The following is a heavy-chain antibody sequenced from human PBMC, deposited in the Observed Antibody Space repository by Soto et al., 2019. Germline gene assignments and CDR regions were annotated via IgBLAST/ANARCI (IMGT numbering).Heavy chain of an antibody. V-gene: IGHV5-10-1*01. CDR1: GYSFTSYW. J-gene: IGHJ6*02. CDR3: ARSTFGGVAHNNYYYYYGMDV. CDR2: IDPSDSYT. Sequence: GESLKISCKGSGYSFTSYWISWVRQMPGKGLEWMGRIDPSDSYTNYSPSFQGHVTISADKSISTAYLQWSSLKASDTAMYYCARSTFGGVAHNNYYYYYGMDVWGQGTTVTVSS. D-gene: IGHD3-16*01.